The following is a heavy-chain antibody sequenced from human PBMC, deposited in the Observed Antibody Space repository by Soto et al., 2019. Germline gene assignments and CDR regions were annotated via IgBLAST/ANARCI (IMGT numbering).Heavy chain of an antibody. J-gene: IGHJ4*03. CDR2: IYHGGTT. V-gene: IGHV4-38-2*02. D-gene: IGHD6-19*01. Sequence: SETLSLTCTVSGDSISGGSYWGWIRQPPGEGPEWIASIYHGGTTFYNPSLKSRISISVDTSKNQFSLRLTSVTAADTATYYCARVHVMVVAGSTFDYWGRGTLVTV. CDR3: ARVHVMVVAGSTFDY. CDR1: GDSISGGSY.